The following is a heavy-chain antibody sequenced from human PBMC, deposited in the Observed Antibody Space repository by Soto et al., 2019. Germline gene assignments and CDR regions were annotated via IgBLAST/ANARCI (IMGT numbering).Heavy chain of an antibody. D-gene: IGHD6-19*01. CDR2: IYTSGST. J-gene: IGHJ4*02. Sequence: SETLSLTCTVSGGSISSYYWSWIRQPAGKGLEWIGRIYTSGSTNYNPSLKSRVTMSVDTSKSQFSLKLSSVTAADTAVYYCARKRNSGWYYYFDYWGQGTLVTVSS. V-gene: IGHV4-4*07. CDR1: GGSISSYY. CDR3: ARKRNSGWYYYFDY.